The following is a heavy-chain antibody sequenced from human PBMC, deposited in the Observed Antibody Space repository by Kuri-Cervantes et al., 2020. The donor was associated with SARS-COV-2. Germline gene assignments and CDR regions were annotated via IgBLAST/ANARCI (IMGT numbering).Heavy chain of an antibody. CDR3: AREEGGELGEAFDY. CDR1: GFTSSGYS. V-gene: IGHV3-21*01. CDR2: IDSSSYYI. Sequence: GGSLRLSCAASGFTSSGYSMNWIRQAPGKGLEWVASIDSSSYYIYHADSVKGRLTISRDNAKTSVYLQMNSLKVEDTAVYYCAREEGGELGEAFDYWGQGALVTVSS. J-gene: IGHJ4*02. D-gene: IGHD7-27*01.